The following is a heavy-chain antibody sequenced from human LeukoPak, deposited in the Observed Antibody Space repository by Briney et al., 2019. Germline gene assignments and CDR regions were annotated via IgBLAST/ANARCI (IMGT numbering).Heavy chain of an antibody. D-gene: IGHD6-13*01. CDR2: IIPIFGTA. CDR1: GGPFSSYA. J-gene: IGHJ4*02. Sequence: SVKVSCKASGGPFSSYAISWVRQAPGQGLEWMGGIIPIFGTANYAQKFQGRVTITADEATSTAYMELSSLRSEDTAVYYCARAGPEGEQLAPFDYWGQGTLVTVSS. V-gene: IGHV1-69*13. CDR3: ARAGPEGEQLAPFDY.